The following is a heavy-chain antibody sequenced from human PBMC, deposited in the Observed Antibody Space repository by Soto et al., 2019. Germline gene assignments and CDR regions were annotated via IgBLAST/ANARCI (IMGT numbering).Heavy chain of an antibody. Sequence: QVQLVESGGDLVKPGGSLRLSCAASGFTFSDHYMSWIRQAPGKGLEWISYMTRSGSSSSYADSVKGRFTISRDNAKNSLYLQMNSRRGDDTAVYYCARELSGNYFDCDLWGQGTMVTVSS. D-gene: IGHD1-26*01. CDR3: ARELSGNYFDCDL. J-gene: IGHJ3*01. CDR1: GFTFSDHY. V-gene: IGHV3-11*01. CDR2: MTRSGSSS.